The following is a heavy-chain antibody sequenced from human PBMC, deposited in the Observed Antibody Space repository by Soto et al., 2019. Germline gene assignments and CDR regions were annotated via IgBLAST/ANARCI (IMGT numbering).Heavy chain of an antibody. V-gene: IGHV3-15*01. CDR3: ITDPGSPAY. J-gene: IGHJ4*02. CDR1: GFTFSNAW. D-gene: IGHD6-13*01. CDR2: IKSKPDGGTT. Sequence: PGGSLRLSCAASGFTFSNAWMSWVRQAPGKGLEWVGRIKSKPDGGTTDYAAPVKGRFTISRDDSKHMLYLQMNSLKTEDTAVYYCITDPGSPAYRGQGTLVTVSS.